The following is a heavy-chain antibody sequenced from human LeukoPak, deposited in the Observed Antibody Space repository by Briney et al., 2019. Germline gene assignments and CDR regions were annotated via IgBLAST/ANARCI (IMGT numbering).Heavy chain of an antibody. Sequence: SETLSLTCTVSGGSISSYYWSWIRQPPGKGLEWIGYIYYSGSTNYNPSLKSRVTISVDTSKNQFSLKLSSVTAADTAVYYCARGAVDFWRPAAYYYMDVWGKGTTVTVSS. CDR1: GGSISSYY. CDR3: ARGAVDFWRPAAYYYMDV. D-gene: IGHD3-3*01. J-gene: IGHJ6*03. CDR2: IYYSGST. V-gene: IGHV4-59*01.